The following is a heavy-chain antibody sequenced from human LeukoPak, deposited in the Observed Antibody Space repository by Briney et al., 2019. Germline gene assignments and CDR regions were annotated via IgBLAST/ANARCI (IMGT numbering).Heavy chain of an antibody. J-gene: IGHJ4*02. D-gene: IGHD2/OR15-2a*01. CDR1: GSTVSSNY. V-gene: IGHV3-66*01. CDR3: GRGNIRSGVDY. Sequence: GGSLRLSCAASGSTVSSNYMSWVRQAPGRGLEWVSLIYSGGSTYYADSVKGRFTISRDNSKSTLFLQMNSLRAEDTAVYYCGRGNIRSGVDYWGQGTLVTVSS. CDR2: IYSGGST.